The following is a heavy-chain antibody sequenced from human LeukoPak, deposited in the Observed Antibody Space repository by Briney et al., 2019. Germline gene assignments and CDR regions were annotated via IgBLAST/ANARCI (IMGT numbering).Heavy chain of an antibody. J-gene: IGHJ4*02. Sequence: ASVKVSCKASGYTFTGYYMHWVRQAPGQGLEWMGWISPNSGGTNYAQKFQGRVTMTRETSISTAYMELSSLRSDDTAVYYCARDRAVATIGGVDYWGQGTLVTVSS. D-gene: IGHD5-12*01. V-gene: IGHV1-2*02. CDR3: ARDRAVATIGGVDY. CDR2: ISPNSGGT. CDR1: GYTFTGYY.